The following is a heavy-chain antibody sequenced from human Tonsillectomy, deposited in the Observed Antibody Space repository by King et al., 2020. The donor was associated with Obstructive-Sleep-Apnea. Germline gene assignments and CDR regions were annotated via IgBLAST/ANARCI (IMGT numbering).Heavy chain of an antibody. Sequence: VQLVESGGGVVQPGRSLRLSCAASGVTFSDFGMHWVRQAPGKGLEWVAVISYDGSNKYYADSVKGRFTISRDNSKYTLYLQMSSLRPEDTAVYYCAKDRESHSSSSYYYYAMDVWGQGTTVTVSS. J-gene: IGHJ6*02. CDR1: GVTFSDFG. V-gene: IGHV3-30*18. CDR3: AKDRESHSSSSYYYYAMDV. D-gene: IGHD6-6*01. CDR2: ISYDGSNK.